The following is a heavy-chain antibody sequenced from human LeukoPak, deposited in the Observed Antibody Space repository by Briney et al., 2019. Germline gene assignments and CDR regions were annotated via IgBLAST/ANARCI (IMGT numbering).Heavy chain of an antibody. J-gene: IGHJ4*02. D-gene: IGHD3-10*01. CDR3: ARVREDTGGDY. CDR2: ISSSGSTI. CDR1: GFTFSSYE. V-gene: IGHV3-48*03. Sequence: GGSLRLSCAASGFTFSSYEMNWVRQAPGKGLEWVSYISSSGSTIYYADSVKGQFTISRDNAKNSLYLQMNSLRAEDTAVYYCARVREDTGGDYWGQGTLVTVSS.